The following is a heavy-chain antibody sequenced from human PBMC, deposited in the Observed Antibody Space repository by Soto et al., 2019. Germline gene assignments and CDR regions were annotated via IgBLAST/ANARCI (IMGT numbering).Heavy chain of an antibody. CDR2: IYYSGST. Sequence: QVQLQESGPGLVKPSQTLSLTCTVSGGSISSGDYYWSWIRQPPGKGLEWIGYIYYSGSTYYNPSLKSRVTISVYTSRNQFPLKLSSGTAADKAVYYCASVGLVYGDFWSSYYYGGSANWFDPWGQGTLVTVSS. CDR3: ASVGLVYGDFWSSYYYGGSANWFDP. J-gene: IGHJ5*02. V-gene: IGHV4-30-4*01. D-gene: IGHD3-3*01. CDR1: GGSISSGDYY.